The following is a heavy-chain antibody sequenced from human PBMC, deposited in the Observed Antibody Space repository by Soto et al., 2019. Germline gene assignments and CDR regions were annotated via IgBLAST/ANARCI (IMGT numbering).Heavy chain of an antibody. J-gene: IGHJ2*01. Sequence: SVKVSCKASGFTFTSSAMQWVRQARGQRLEWIGWIVVGSGNTNYAQKFQERVTITRDVSTSTAYMELSSLRSEDTAVYYCAAASSSSWPSWYFDLWGRGTLVTVSS. CDR1: GFTFTSSA. CDR2: IVVGSGNT. V-gene: IGHV1-58*02. D-gene: IGHD6-13*01. CDR3: AAASSSSWPSWYFDL.